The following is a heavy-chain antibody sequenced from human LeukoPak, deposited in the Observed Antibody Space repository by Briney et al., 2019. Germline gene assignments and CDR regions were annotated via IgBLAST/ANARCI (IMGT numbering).Heavy chain of an antibody. CDR3: AKDLVVVL. CDR1: GFTFSSYG. J-gene: IGHJ4*02. CDR2: ISYDGSNK. D-gene: IGHD3-22*01. V-gene: IGHV3-30*18. Sequence: GRSLRPSCAASGFTFSSYGMHWVRQAPGKGLEWVAVISYDGSNKYYADSVKGRFTISRDNSKNTLYLQMNSLRAEDTAVYYCAKDLVVVLWGQGTLVTVSS.